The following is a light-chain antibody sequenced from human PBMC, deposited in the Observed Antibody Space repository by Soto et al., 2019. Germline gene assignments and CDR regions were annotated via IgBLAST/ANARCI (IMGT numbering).Light chain of an antibody. J-gene: IGKJ5*01. CDR1: QSVGSSY. CDR2: GAS. CDR3: QQYVSSQIT. V-gene: IGKV3-20*01. Sequence: EIVLTQSPGTLSLSPGERAALSCGASQSVGSSYLAWYQQKPGQAPRLLIYGASSRATGIPDRFSGSGSGTDFNLTISRLEPEDFAVYYCQQYVSSQITFGQGTRLEI.